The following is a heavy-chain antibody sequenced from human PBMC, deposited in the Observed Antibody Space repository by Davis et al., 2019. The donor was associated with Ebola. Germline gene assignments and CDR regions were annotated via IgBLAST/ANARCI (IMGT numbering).Heavy chain of an antibody. V-gene: IGHV3-9*01. Sequence: SLKISCAASGFTFDDYTMHWVRQAPGKGLEWVSGISWNSGNIGYADSVKGRFTISRDNAKTSLYLQMNSLRAEDTAVYYCAREHPRISYYGMDVWGQGTTVTVSS. CDR1: GFTFDDYT. CDR2: ISWNSGNI. D-gene: IGHD5-12*01. CDR3: AREHPRISYYGMDV. J-gene: IGHJ6*02.